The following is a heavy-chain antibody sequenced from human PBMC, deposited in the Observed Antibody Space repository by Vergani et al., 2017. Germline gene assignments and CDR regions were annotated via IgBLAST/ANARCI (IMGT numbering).Heavy chain of an antibody. J-gene: IGHJ4*02. CDR2: IRGYNGNT. CDR1: GYDFSSYG. D-gene: IGHD3-10*01. V-gene: IGHV1-18*01. Sequence: QVQLVQSGPERKSPGASVMVSCKASGYDFSSYGINWVRQAPGQGLEWMGWIRGYNGNTNYAQKLQGRVTMTTDTSTSTAYMELRSLRSDDTAVYYCARDDIEVYYGRGSYFDYWGQGTLVTVSS. CDR3: ARDDIEVYYGRGSYFDY.